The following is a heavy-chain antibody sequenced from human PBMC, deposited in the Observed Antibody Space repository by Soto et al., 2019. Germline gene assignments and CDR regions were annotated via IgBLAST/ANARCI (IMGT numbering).Heavy chain of an antibody. D-gene: IGHD3-10*01. Sequence: PSETLSLTCTVSGGSISSYFWSWIRQPPGKGLEWIGYSYYSAGTNYNPSLKSRVTISLDTSKNQFSLRLSSVTAADTAVYYCAGSESRGVIIDYWGQGTRVTVSS. CDR2: SYYSAGT. CDR1: GGSISSYF. V-gene: IGHV4-59*01. CDR3: AGSESRGVIIDY. J-gene: IGHJ4*02.